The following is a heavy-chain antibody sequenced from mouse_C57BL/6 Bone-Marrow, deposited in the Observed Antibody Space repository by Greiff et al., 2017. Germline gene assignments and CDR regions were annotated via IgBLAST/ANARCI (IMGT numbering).Heavy chain of an antibody. Sequence: QVQLQQSGAELLRPGSVVKVSCKASGYAFTNYLIEWVKQRPGQGLEWIGVINPGSGGTNYNEKFKGKATLTADKSSSSAYMQLSSLTSEDSAVYVYARSSIYWYLDVWGTGTTVTVSS. CDR1: GYAFTNYL. CDR3: ARSSIYWYLDV. D-gene: IGHD2-10*02. V-gene: IGHV1-54*01. CDR2: INPGSGGT. J-gene: IGHJ1*03.